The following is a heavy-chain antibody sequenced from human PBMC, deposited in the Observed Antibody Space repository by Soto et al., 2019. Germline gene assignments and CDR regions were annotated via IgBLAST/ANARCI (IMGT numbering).Heavy chain of an antibody. Sequence: GASVKVSCKASGYTFTSYGISWVRQAPGQGLEWIGWISAYNGNTNYAQKLQGRVTMTTDTSTRTAYMELRSLRSEDTAVYYCARGYYYDSSGYYQNAFDIWGQGTMVTVSS. CDR3: ARGYYYDSSGYYQNAFDI. CDR1: GYTFTSYG. J-gene: IGHJ3*02. D-gene: IGHD3-22*01. V-gene: IGHV1-18*04. CDR2: ISAYNGNT.